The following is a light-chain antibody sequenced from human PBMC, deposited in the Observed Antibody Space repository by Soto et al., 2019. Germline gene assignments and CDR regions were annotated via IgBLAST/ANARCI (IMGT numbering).Light chain of an antibody. Sequence: DIQMTQSPSSLSASVGDRVTISCRSSQHISTYLNWYQHKPGKAPKLLVYAASTLQSGVPSRFSGSGSGTDFRHTISSLQPEDFATYYCQQSSTIPRTFGQGTKVDLK. V-gene: IGKV1-39*01. CDR2: AAS. J-gene: IGKJ1*01. CDR3: QQSSTIPRT. CDR1: QHISTY.